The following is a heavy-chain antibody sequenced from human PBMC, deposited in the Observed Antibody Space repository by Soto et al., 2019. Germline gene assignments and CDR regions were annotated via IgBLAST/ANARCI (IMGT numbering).Heavy chain of an antibody. Sequence: SETVSLTCTVSGGSISSGGYYWSWIRQHPGKGLEWIGYIYYSGSTYYNPSLKSRVTISVDTSKNQFSLKLSSVTAADTAVYYCARDYGSGSYYKAGWFDPWGQGTLVTVSS. CDR2: IYYSGST. V-gene: IGHV4-31*03. D-gene: IGHD3-10*01. CDR1: GGSISSGGYY. CDR3: ARDYGSGSYYKAGWFDP. J-gene: IGHJ5*02.